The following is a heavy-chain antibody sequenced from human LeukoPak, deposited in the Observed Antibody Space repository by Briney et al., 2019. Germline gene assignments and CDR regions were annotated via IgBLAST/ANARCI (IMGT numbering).Heavy chain of an antibody. CDR1: GYTFTGYY. CDR2: INPNSGGT. CDR3: ARATDDSSGYYYISDY. V-gene: IGHV1-2*02. J-gene: IGHJ4*02. D-gene: IGHD3-22*01. Sequence: GASVKVSCKASGYTFTGYYMHWVRQAPGQGLEWMGWINPNSGGTNYAQKFQGRVTMTRDTSISTAYMELSRLRSDDTAVYYCARATDDSSGYYYISDYWGQGTLVTVSS.